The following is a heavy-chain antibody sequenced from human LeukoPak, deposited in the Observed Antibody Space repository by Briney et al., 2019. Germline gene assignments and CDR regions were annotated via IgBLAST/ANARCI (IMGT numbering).Heavy chain of an antibody. V-gene: IGHV3-53*01. CDR3: ARWGYDILTGYTS. Sequence: GGSLRLSCAASGFTVSSNYMSWVRQAPGKGLEWVSVIYSGGSTYYADSVKGRFTISRDNSKNTLYLQMNSLRAEDTAVYYCARWGYDILTGYTSWGQGTLVTVSS. CDR2: IYSGGST. D-gene: IGHD3-9*01. J-gene: IGHJ4*02. CDR1: GFTVSSNY.